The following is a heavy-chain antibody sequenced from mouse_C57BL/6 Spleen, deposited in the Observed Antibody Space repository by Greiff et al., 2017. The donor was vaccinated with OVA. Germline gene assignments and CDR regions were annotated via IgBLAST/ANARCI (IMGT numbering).Heavy chain of an antibody. CDR3: ASLDVPCRYFDV. CDR1: GFTFSSYG. V-gene: IGHV5-6*01. CDR2: ISSGGSYT. D-gene: IGHD2-3*01. Sequence: EVKVVESGGDLVKPGGSLKLSCAASGFTFSSYGMSWVRQTPDKRLEWVATISSGGSYTYYPDSVKGRFTISRDNAKNTLYLQMSSLKSEDTAMYYCASLDVPCRYFDVWGTGTTVTVSS. J-gene: IGHJ1*03.